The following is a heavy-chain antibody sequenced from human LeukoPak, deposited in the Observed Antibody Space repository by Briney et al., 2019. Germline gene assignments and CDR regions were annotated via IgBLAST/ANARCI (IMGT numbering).Heavy chain of an antibody. CDR1: GYTFTSYG. J-gene: IGHJ4*02. D-gene: IGHD6-13*01. CDR3: ARGFIAAAVGLSDY. CDR2: ISAYNGNT. Sequence: ASVKVSCKASGYTFTSYGISWVRQAPGQGLEWMGWISAYNGNTNYAQKLQGRVTMTTDTSTSTAYMELRSLRAEDTAVYYCARGFIAAAVGLSDYWGQGTLVTVSS. V-gene: IGHV1-18*01.